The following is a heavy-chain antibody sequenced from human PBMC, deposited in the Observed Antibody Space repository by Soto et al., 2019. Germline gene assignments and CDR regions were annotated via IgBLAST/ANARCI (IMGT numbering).Heavy chain of an antibody. Sequence: ASVKVSCKASGYTFTSYDINWVRQAPGQGLEWMGWMNPNLGNTGYAQKFQGRDTMTGNDSMNTAYMELSSLRSDDTAVYYCARGGEGYNLGAVYWGQGTPVTVSS. J-gene: IGHJ4*02. CDR1: GYTFTSYD. D-gene: IGHD5-12*01. CDR2: MNPNLGNT. V-gene: IGHV1-8*01. CDR3: ARGGEGYNLGAVY.